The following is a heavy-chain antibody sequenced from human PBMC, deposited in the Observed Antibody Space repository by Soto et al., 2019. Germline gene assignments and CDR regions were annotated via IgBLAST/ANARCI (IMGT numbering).Heavy chain of an antibody. CDR2: VYHSGGS. Sequence: SETLSLTCAVSCVSIHNSHSFWGWIRQPPGKGLEFIGSVYHSGGSYYNPSLKGRVTISVDTSNNQISLRVNSVTAADTAVYYCGRVVEGATRHTDSDSWGQGMLVTVSS. CDR3: GRVVEGATRHTDSDS. V-gene: IGHV4-39*02. J-gene: IGHJ5*02. CDR1: CVSIHNSHSF. D-gene: IGHD2-15*01.